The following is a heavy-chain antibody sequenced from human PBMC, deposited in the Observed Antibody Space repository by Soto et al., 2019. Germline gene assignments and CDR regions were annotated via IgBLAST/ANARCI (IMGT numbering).Heavy chain of an antibody. V-gene: IGHV4-59*08. CDR3: ARHPTAVLMVYAEFWFDP. Sequence: SETLSLTCTVSGGSISSYYWSWIRQPPGKGLEWIGYIYYSGSTNYNPSLKSRVTISVDTSKNQFSLKLSSVTAADTAVYYCARHPTAVLMVYAEFWFDPWGQGTLVTVSS. D-gene: IGHD2-8*01. J-gene: IGHJ5*02. CDR2: IYYSGST. CDR1: GGSISSYY.